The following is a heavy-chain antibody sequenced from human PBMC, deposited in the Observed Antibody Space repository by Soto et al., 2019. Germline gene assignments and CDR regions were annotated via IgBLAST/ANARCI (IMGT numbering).Heavy chain of an antibody. V-gene: IGHV4-34*01. CDR2: INQSGVT. D-gene: IGHD3-22*01. CDR3: ARNYDDSSGHYRLFDE. CDR1: DGSLSGYY. Sequence: ETLSLTCAVYDGSLSGYYWSWIRQPPGKRLEWIGEINQSGVTDYNPTLNSRVTMSVDTSKNQFSLKLGSVTAADTAMYYCARNYDDSSGHYRLFDEWGQGTPVTVSS. J-gene: IGHJ4*02.